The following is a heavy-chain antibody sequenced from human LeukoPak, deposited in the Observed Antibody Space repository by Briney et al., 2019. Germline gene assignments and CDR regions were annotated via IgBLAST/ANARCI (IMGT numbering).Heavy chain of an antibody. D-gene: IGHD3-22*01. J-gene: IGHJ4*02. CDR3: ARDADYYDSSGYPLPYYFDY. Sequence: GASVKVSCKSSGYTFTSYGISWVRQAPGQGLEWMGWISAYNGNTNYAQKFQGRVTITADKSTSTAYMELSSLRSEDTAVYYCARDADYYDSSGYPLPYYFDYWGQGTLVTVSS. V-gene: IGHV1-18*01. CDR2: ISAYNGNT. CDR1: GYTFTSYG.